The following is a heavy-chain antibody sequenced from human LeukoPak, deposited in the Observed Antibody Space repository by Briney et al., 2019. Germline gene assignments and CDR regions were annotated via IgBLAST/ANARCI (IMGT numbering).Heavy chain of an antibody. V-gene: IGHV4-4*07. CDR3: ARGGGNSRYYYYYMDV. J-gene: IGHJ6*03. CDR2: IYTSGST. Sequence: PSETLSLTCTVSGGSISTYYWSWIRQPAGKGLEWIGRIYTSGSTNYNPSLKSRVTISVDTSKNQFSLKLSSVTAADTAVYYCARGGGNSRYYYYYMDVWGKGTTVTISS. CDR1: GGSISTYY. D-gene: IGHD4-23*01.